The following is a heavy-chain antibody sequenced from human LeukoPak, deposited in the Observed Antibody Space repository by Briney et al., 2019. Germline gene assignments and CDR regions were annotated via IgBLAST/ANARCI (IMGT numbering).Heavy chain of an antibody. J-gene: IGHJ4*02. CDR2: IYYIGST. CDR1: SGSISSHY. V-gene: IGHV4-59*11. Sequence: SETLSLTCTVSSGSISSHYWTWIRLPPGKGLEWIGHIYYIGSTNYNPSLTSRVTVSLDTSKNQFSLKLRHVTTADTAVYYRARGLPQSGVDYWGQGTLVTVSS. D-gene: IGHD3-10*01. CDR3: ARGLPQSGVDY.